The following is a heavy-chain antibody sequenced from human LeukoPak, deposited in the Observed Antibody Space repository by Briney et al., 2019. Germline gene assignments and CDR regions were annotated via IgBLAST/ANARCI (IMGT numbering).Heavy chain of an antibody. J-gene: IGHJ4*02. CDR2: IQQDGSDK. D-gene: IGHD1-26*01. V-gene: IGHV3-7*01. Sequence: PGGSLRLSCAASGFTFSGYWMSWVRQAPGKGLEWVANIQQDGSDKYYVDSVKGRFTITRDNAKNSLYLQMNSLRAEDTAVYYCARIQYSGSYYYDYWGQGTLVTVSS. CDR3: ARIQYSGSYYYDY. CDR1: GFTFSGYW.